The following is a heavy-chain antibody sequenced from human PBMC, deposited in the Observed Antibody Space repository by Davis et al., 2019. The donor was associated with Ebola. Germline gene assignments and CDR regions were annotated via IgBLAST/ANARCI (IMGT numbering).Heavy chain of an antibody. D-gene: IGHD2-8*02. CDR2: ISYDGSNK. J-gene: IGHJ6*02. Sequence: PGGSLRLSCAASGFTFSSYAMHWVRQAPGKGLEWVAVISYDGSNKYYADSVKGRFTISRDNSKNTLYLQMNSLRAEDTAVYYCARDFTACTGGVCPGGMDVWGQGTTVTVSS. CDR3: ARDFTACTGGVCPGGMDV. V-gene: IGHV3-30-3*01. CDR1: GFTFSSYA.